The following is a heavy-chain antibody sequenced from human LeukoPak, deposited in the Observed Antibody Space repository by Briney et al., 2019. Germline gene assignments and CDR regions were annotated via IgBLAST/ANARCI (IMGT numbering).Heavy chain of an antibody. Sequence: PGGSLRLSCAASGFTFSIYWMNWVRQAPGKWLVWVSHINSDGSGTGYADFVKGRFTISRDNAKNTLYLQMNSLGAEDTAVYYCARGIVGATDSWGQGTLVTVSS. CDR2: INSDGSGT. V-gene: IGHV3-74*01. CDR3: ARGIVGATDS. D-gene: IGHD1-26*01. CDR1: GFTFSIYW. J-gene: IGHJ4*02.